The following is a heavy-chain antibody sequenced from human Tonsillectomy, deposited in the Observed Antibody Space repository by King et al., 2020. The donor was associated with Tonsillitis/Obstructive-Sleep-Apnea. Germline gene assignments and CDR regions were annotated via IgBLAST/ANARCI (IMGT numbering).Heavy chain of an antibody. CDR2: ISGGVGGP. CDR3: AKAFSLGYYYYYMDV. J-gene: IGHJ6*03. Sequence: VQLVESGGGLVRPGGPLKLSCQPSGSTFGAFARSWFRRVPGRGLGWVSAISGGVGGPYSAASVKGRFTTSRDNSKNTLYLQMNSLRAEDTAVYYCAKAFSLGYYYYYMDVWGKGTTVTVSS. D-gene: IGHD2/OR15-2a*01. CDR1: GSTFGAFA. V-gene: IGHV3-23*04.